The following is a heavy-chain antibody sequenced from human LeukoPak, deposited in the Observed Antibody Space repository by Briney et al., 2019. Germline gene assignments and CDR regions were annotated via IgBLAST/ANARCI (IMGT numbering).Heavy chain of an antibody. J-gene: IGHJ3*02. D-gene: IGHD3-22*01. CDR3: ARSRRIDSSGYYYDAFDI. CDR1: GYSFTNYW. V-gene: IGHV5-51*01. Sequence: GESLKISCKGSGYSFTNYWFGWVRQMPGKGLEWMGIIYPGDSDTRYSPSFQGQVTISADKSISTAYLQWSSLKASDTAMYYCARSRRIDSSGYYYDAFDIWGQGTMVTVSS. CDR2: IYPGDSDT.